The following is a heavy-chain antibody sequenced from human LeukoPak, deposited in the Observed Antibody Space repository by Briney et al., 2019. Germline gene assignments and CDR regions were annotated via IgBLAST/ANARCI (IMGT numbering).Heavy chain of an antibody. J-gene: IGHJ4*02. Sequence: GESLKISCKGSGYSFTSYWIGWVRQMPGKGLEWMGIIYPGDSNTKYSPSFQGQVTISADKSISTAYLQWSSLKASDTAMYYCARPEQIVGAHYWGQGSLVTVSS. CDR2: IYPGDSNT. CDR1: GYSFTSYW. D-gene: IGHD1-26*01. V-gene: IGHV5-51*01. CDR3: ARPEQIVGAHY.